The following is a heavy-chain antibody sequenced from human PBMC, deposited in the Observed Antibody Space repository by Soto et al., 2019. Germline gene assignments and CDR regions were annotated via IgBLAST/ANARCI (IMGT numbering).Heavy chain of an antibody. CDR3: AKDLGIHSYGSAMDV. V-gene: IGHV3-23*01. CDR1: GFTFSSYA. D-gene: IGHD3-10*01. CDR2: ISGSGGST. Sequence: EVQLLESGGGLVQPGGSLRLSCAASGFTFSSYAMSWVRQAPGKGLEWVSAISGSGGSTYYADSVKGRFTISRDNSKNTLYLQMNSLRVEDTAVYYCAKDLGIHSYGSAMDVWGQGTTVTVSS. J-gene: IGHJ6*02.